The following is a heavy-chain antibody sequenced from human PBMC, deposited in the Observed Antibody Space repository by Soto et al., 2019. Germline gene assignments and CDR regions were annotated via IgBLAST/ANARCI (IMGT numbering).Heavy chain of an antibody. J-gene: IGHJ5*02. CDR2: ISVYSDGT. CDR3: ARVVPGAEAWFGP. Sequence: QVQLVQSGGEVKRPGASVKVSCKTSGYTFSNYGITWVRQAPGQPLEWLGWISVYSDGTNYAQKLQGRVSMTTDTSTTAAYMELRSLRSDETAVYYCARVVPGAEAWFGPWGQGTLVTVSS. CDR1: GYTFSNYG. V-gene: IGHV1-18*01. D-gene: IGHD2-2*01.